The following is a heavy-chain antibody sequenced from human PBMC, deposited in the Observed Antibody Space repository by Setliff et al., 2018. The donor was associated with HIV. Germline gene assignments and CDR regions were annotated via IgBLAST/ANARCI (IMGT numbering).Heavy chain of an antibody. CDR3: ARDLRKGSYFDY. CDR1: GFTFSTYG. Sequence: PGGFLRLSCAASGFTFSTYGMHWVRQAPGKGLEWVAIIWYDGSNKYYADSVKGRFTISRDNSKNTLYLQMNSLRAEDTAVYYCARDLRKGSYFDYWGQGTLVTVSS. J-gene: IGHJ4*02. CDR2: IWYDGSNK. D-gene: IGHD3-10*01. V-gene: IGHV3-33*08.